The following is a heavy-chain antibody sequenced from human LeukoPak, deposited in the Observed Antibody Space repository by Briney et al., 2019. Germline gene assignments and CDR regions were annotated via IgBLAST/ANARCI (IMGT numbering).Heavy chain of an antibody. CDR3: AKELRITMIVVVITYTAFDI. J-gene: IGHJ3*02. D-gene: IGHD3-22*01. CDR2: ISGSGGST. V-gene: IGHV3-23*01. Sequence: GGSLRLSCAASGFTFSSYAMSWVRQAPGKGLEWVSAISGSGGSTYYADSVKGRFTISRDNSKNTLYLQMNSLRAEDTAVYCCAKELRITMIVVVITYTAFDIWGQGTMVTVSS. CDR1: GFTFSSYA.